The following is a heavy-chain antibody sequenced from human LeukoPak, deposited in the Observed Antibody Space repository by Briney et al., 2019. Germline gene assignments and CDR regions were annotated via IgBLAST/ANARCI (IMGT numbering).Heavy chain of an antibody. V-gene: IGHV1-8*01. J-gene: IGHJ2*01. CDR3: TREHDKPMMHWYFSL. D-gene: IGHD1/OR15-1a*01. Sequence: GASVKVSCKASGYTFTNFDINWVRQATGQGPEWTGWMNPSSGDTGIAQKFQGRLTLTRDTSLSTAYMELSHLTSEDTAIYFCTREHDKPMMHWYFSLWGRGSLVTVSS. CDR1: GYTFTNFD. CDR2: MNPSSGDT.